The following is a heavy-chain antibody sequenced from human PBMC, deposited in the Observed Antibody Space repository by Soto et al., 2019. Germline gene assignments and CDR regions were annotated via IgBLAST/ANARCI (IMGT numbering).Heavy chain of an antibody. CDR1: GFSLSTSGVG. J-gene: IGHJ6*02. CDR2: IYWDDDK. V-gene: IGHV2-5*02. CDR3: AHSRIAAADPRGYYYYYGMVV. Sequence: QITLKESGPTLVKPTQTLTLTCTFSGFSLSTSGVGVGWIRQPPGKALEWLALIYWDDDKRYSPSLKSRLTITKDTSKNQVVLTMTNMDPVDTATYYCAHSRIAAADPRGYYYYYGMVVWGQGTTVTVSS. D-gene: IGHD6-13*01.